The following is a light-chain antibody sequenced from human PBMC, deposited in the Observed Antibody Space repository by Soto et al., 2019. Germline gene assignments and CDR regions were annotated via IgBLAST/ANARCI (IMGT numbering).Light chain of an antibody. CDR1: QSISDY. CDR3: QQSYSTPPT. CDR2: AAS. V-gene: IGKV1-39*01. Sequence: DIQMTQSPSSLSASVEDRVTITRRASQSISDYLNWYQQKPGKAPKLLIYAASSLQSGVPSRFSGSGSGTDFTLTISSLQPEDFATYYCQQSYSTPPTFGQGTKVDIK. J-gene: IGKJ1*01.